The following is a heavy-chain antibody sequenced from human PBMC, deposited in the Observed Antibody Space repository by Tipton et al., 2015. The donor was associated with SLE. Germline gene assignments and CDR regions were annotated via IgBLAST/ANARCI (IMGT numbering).Heavy chain of an antibody. V-gene: IGHV4-61*01. CDR3: ARDDDSSGFDY. CDR1: GGSISSSSHY. CDR2: IYYSGST. D-gene: IGHD3-22*01. J-gene: IGHJ4*02. Sequence: LRLSCTVSGGSISSSSHYWSWIRQPPGKGLEWIGYIYYSGSTNYNPSLKSRVTISVDTSKNQFSLKLSSVTAADTAVYYCARDDDSSGFDYWGQGTLVTVSS.